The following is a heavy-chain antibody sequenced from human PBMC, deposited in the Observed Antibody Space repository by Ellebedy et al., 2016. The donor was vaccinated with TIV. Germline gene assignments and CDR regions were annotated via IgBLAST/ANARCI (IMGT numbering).Heavy chain of an antibody. CDR2: VYHSGSP. CDR3: ARDPALPRGRFDT. V-gene: IGHV4-39*07. J-gene: IGHJ5*02. Sequence: MPSETLSLTCSVSGGSVTSVRYYCAWIRQPPGQGLEWIGSVYHSGSPYYNPSFKSRVTVSVDTSKNQFSLNLSSVTAADTAGYDCARDPALPRGRFDTWGQGTLVTVSS. CDR1: GGSVTSVRYY.